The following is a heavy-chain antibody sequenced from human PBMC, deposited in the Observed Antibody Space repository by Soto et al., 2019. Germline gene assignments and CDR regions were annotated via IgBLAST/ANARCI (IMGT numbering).Heavy chain of an antibody. CDR3: ARERRGFGYIDY. J-gene: IGHJ4*02. Sequence: SETLFLTCTVFGDFVCQSYWSWIRQSPGKRMEWIGYIIHRGTSKYNPSLNSRVTMSLDTSKNQVSLRLTSVTAADTAIYFCARERRGFGYIDYWGLGTLVTVSS. CDR2: IIHRGTS. V-gene: IGHV4-59*02. D-gene: IGHD3-3*01. CDR1: GDFVCQSY.